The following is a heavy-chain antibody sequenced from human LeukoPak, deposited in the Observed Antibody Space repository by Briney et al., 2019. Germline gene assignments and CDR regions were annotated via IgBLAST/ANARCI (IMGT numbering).Heavy chain of an antibody. CDR3: ARTYRECLPYGEFDY. V-gene: IGHV4-59*01. J-gene: IGHJ4*02. CDR2: IYYSGST. D-gene: IGHD3-10*01. Sequence: SETLSLTCTVSGGSIHSYYWSWIRQPPGKGLEWIGYIYYSGSTNYNPSLKSRVTISVDTSRDQFSLKVRSVTAADTAVYYCARTYRECLPYGEFDYWGQGTLVTVSS. CDR1: GGSIHSYY.